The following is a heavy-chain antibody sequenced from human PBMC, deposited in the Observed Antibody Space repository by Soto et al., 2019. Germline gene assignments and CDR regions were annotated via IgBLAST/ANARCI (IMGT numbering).Heavy chain of an antibody. J-gene: IGHJ2*01. CDR2: ISWNSGSI. CDR1: GFTFDDYA. CDR3: AKGSGDLLWYFDL. Sequence: ESGGGLVQPGRSLRLSCAASGFTFDDYAMHWVRQAPGKGLEWVSGISWNSGSIGYADSVKGRFTISRDNAKNSLYLQMNSLRAEDTALYYCAKGSGDLLWYFDLWGRGTLVTVSS. V-gene: IGHV3-9*01. D-gene: IGHD1-26*01.